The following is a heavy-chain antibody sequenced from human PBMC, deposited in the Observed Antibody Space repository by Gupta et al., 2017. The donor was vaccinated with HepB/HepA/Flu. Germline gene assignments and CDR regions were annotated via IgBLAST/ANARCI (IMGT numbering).Heavy chain of an antibody. J-gene: IGHJ5*02. CDR3: VRHPRLRPES. V-gene: IGHV4-39*01. Sequence: IYSSGSTYYNPSLKTRLTISVDTSKNQFSLKLSSVTAADTALYYCVRHPRLRPESWGQGTLVTVSS. CDR2: IYSSGST.